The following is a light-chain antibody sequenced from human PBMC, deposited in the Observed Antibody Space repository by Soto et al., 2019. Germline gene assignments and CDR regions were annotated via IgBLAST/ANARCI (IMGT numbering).Light chain of an antibody. CDR3: QQDNSFPLT. CDR2: AAS. J-gene: IGKJ3*01. CDR1: QDISSR. V-gene: IGKV1-12*01. Sequence: DIQMTQSPSSVSASIGDRVTITCRASQDISSRLAWYQQRPGKAPQLLLYAASSLQSGVPSRFSGSGSVTDFTLTISSLQPEDFATYYCQQDNSFPLTFGPGTKVDIK.